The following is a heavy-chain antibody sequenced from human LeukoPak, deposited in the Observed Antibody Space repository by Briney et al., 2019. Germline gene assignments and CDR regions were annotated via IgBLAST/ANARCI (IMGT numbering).Heavy chain of an antibody. D-gene: IGHD6-13*01. CDR1: GFTFSSYG. V-gene: IGHV3-23*01. CDR3: ARVTVPLAAAGTGAFDI. J-gene: IGHJ3*02. Sequence: GGSLRLSSAASGFTFSSYGMHWVRQAPGKGLEWVSAISGSGGSTYYADSVKGRFTISRDNSKNTLYLQMNSLRAEDTAVYYCARVTVPLAAAGTGAFDIWGQGTMVTVSS. CDR2: ISGSGGST.